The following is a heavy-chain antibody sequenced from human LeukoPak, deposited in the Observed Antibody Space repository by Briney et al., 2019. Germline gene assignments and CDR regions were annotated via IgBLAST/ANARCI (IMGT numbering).Heavy chain of an antibody. CDR2: ISPSGGTTI. D-gene: IGHD3/OR15-3a*01. CDR1: GFTFSSYE. V-gene: IGHV3-48*03. J-gene: IGHJ3*02. CDR3: ARDWTKGLDDAFDI. Sequence: PGGSLRLSCVASGFTFSSYEMNWVRQAPGKGLEWVSYISPSGGTTIYYADSVKGRFTISRDNAKSPLYLQMNSLRAEDTAVYYCARDWTKGLDDAFDIWGQGTVVTVSS.